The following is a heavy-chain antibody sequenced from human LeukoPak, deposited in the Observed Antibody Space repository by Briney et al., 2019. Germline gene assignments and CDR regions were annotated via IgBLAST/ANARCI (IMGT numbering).Heavy chain of an antibody. CDR3: ARGDSSGYPDS. Sequence: SDTLSLTYAVSGVSISSSKWWSWVRQAPGNGLEWIGEIYEGGRTNYKPSLKSRITISVDKSKDQFSLHLTSVTAADTAVYYCARGDSSGYPDSWGQGRLVTVSS. J-gene: IGHJ4*02. V-gene: IGHV4-4*02. D-gene: IGHD3-22*01. CDR2: IYEGGRT. CDR1: GVSISSSKW.